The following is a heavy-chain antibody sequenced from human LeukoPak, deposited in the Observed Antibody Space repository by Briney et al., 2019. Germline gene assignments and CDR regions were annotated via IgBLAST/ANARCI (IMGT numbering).Heavy chain of an antibody. CDR2: MNPNSGNT. CDR3: ARAGGHCGTFSCPYYFGY. D-gene: IGHD2-2*01. CDR1: GYTFPSYD. V-gene: IGHV1-8*01. Sequence: ASVKVSFKTSGYTFPSYDINWVRQATGQGLEWMGWMNPNSGNTGYAQKFQGRVTMTRNTSISTAYMELSSLRSEDTAVYYCARAGGHCGTFSCPYYFGYWGQGTLVTVSS. J-gene: IGHJ4*02.